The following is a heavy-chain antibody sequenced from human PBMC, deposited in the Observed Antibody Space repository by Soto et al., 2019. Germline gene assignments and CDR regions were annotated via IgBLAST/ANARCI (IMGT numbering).Heavy chain of an antibody. V-gene: IGHV4-39*01. CDR2: IYYSGST. J-gene: IGHJ3*02. CDR1: GGSISSSSYY. CDR3: ARPGELSLTAFDI. D-gene: IGHD3-16*02. Sequence: QLQLQESGPGLVKPSETLSLTCTVSGGSISSSSYYWGCIRKPPGNGLEWMGSIYYSGSTYYSPSLKSRVTISVDTSKNQFSLKLSSVTAADTAVYYCARPGELSLTAFDIWGQGTMVTVSS.